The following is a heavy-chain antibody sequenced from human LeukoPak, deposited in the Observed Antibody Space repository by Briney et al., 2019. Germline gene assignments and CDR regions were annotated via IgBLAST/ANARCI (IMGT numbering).Heavy chain of an antibody. CDR3: ARESYCSSTSCYYYGMDV. V-gene: IGHV1-69*13. D-gene: IGHD2-2*01. Sequence: SVKVSCKASGGTFSSYAISWVRQAPGQGLEWMGGIIPIFGTANYAQKFQGRVTITADESTSTAYMELSSLRSEDTAVYYCARESYCSSTSCYYYGMDVWGQGTTVAVSS. J-gene: IGHJ6*02. CDR1: GGTFSSYA. CDR2: IIPIFGTA.